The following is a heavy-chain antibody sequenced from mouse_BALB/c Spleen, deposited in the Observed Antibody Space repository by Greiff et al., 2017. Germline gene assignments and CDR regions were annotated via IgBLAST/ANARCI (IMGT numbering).Heavy chain of an antibody. CDR2: IRLKSNNYAT. CDR1: GFTFSNYW. J-gene: IGHJ2*01. V-gene: IGHV6-6*02. Sequence: DVHLVESGGGLVQPGGSMKLSCVASGFTFSNYWMNWVRQSPEKGLEWVAEIRLKSNNYATHYAESVKGRFTISRDDSKSSVYLQMNNLRAEDTGIYYCTRGGSGSSFDYWGQGTTLTVSS. D-gene: IGHD1-1*01. CDR3: TRGGSGSSFDY.